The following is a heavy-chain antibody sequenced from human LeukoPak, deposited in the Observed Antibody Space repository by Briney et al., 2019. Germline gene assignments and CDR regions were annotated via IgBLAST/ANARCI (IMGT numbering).Heavy chain of an antibody. D-gene: IGHD5-24*01. CDR2: IVGSADDT. Sequence: GGSLRLSCAASGFSFRIYAMNWRRQAPGKGLEWISGIVGSADDTRYADSVKGRFTISRDNSKNTLYLQMNSLRAEDTAIYYCAKDLLQGDGYWDIDSWGQGTLVTVSS. V-gene: IGHV3-23*01. CDR1: GFSFRIYA. CDR3: AKDLLQGDGYWDIDS. J-gene: IGHJ4*02.